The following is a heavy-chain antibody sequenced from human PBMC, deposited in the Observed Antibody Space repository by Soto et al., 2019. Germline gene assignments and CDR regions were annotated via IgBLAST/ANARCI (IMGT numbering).Heavy chain of an antibody. V-gene: IGHV3-30*18. CDR2: ISYDGSNK. CDR1: GFTFSSYG. J-gene: IGHJ6*02. D-gene: IGHD5-18*01. CDR3: AKDLGGDTAMAPYYYYYGMDV. Sequence: PVGSLRLSCAASGFTFSSYGMHWVRQAPGKGLEWVAVISYDGSNKYYADSVKGRFTISRDNSKNTLYLQMNSLRAEDTAVYYCAKDLGGDTAMAPYYYYYGMDVWGQGTTVTVSS.